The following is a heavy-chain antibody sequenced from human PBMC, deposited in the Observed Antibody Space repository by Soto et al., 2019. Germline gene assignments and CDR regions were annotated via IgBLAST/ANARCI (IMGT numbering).Heavy chain of an antibody. J-gene: IGHJ6*02. D-gene: IGHD2-15*01. V-gene: IGHV3-9*01. CDR2: ISWNSGSI. CDR1: GFTFDDYA. CDR3: ARGILAYYYYGMDV. Sequence: PGGSLRLSCAASGFTFDDYAMHWVRQAPGKGLEWVSGISWNSGSIGYADSVKGRFTISRDNAKNSLYLQMNSLRAEDTALYYCARGILAYYYYGMDVWGQGTTVTVSS.